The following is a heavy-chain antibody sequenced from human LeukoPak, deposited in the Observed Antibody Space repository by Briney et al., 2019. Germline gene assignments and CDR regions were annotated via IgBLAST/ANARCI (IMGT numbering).Heavy chain of an antibody. CDR3: ARATGDGRHAFDI. D-gene: IGHD7-27*01. Sequence: GGSLRLSCAASGFTFTSYSMNWVSQAPGKGREGVSYISSSGSTIYYADSVEGRFTISRDNANNSLYLQMNSLRAEDTAVYYCARATGDGRHAFDIWGQGTIVTVSS. J-gene: IGHJ3*02. CDR1: GFTFTSYS. CDR2: ISSSGSTI. V-gene: IGHV3-48*04.